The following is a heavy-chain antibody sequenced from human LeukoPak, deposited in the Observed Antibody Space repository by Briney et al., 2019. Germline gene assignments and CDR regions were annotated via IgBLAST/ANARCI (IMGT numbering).Heavy chain of an antibody. V-gene: IGHV1-2*02. J-gene: IGHJ4*02. D-gene: IGHD2-21*02. Sequence: ASVKVSCEASGYTFTGYYMHWVRQAPGQGLEWMGWINPNSGGTNYAQKFQGRVTMTTDTSTSTAYMELRSLRSDDTAVYYCARDGIVVVTAIQGYFDYWGQGTLVTVSS. CDR2: INPNSGGT. CDR1: GYTFTGYY. CDR3: ARDGIVVVTAIQGYFDY.